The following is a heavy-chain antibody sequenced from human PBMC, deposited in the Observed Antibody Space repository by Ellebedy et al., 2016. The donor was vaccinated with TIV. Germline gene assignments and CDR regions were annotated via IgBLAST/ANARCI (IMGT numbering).Heavy chain of an antibody. Sequence: AASVKVSCKASGYTFTGYYMHWVRQAPGQGLEWMGWINPNSGGTNYAQKFQGRVTMTRDTSISTAYMELSRLRSDDTAVYYCARGDPAKSDIVATMVVYWGQGTLVTVSS. CDR2: INPNSGGT. V-gene: IGHV1-2*02. CDR3: ARGDPAKSDIVATMVVY. J-gene: IGHJ4*02. CDR1: GYTFTGYY. D-gene: IGHD5-12*01.